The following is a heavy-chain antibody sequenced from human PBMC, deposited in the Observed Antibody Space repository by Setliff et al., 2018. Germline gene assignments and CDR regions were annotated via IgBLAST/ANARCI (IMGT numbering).Heavy chain of an antibody. Sequence: PSETLSLTCAVSGHSIDSDSYWGWIRQSPGEGLEWIGSLYRTANTYYNPAVRSRVTISPDTSKNQFSLKLTSVTAADTAVYYCARQSGSGSSPYFDFWGQGTLVTVSS. D-gene: IGHD3-10*01. V-gene: IGHV4-38-2*01. CDR1: GHSIDSDSY. CDR2: LYRTANT. J-gene: IGHJ4*02. CDR3: ARQSGSGSSPYFDF.